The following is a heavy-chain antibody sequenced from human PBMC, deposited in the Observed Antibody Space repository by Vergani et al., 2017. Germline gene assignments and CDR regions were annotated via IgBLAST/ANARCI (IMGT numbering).Heavy chain of an antibody. Sequence: QVQLVESGGGVVQPGRSLRLSCAASGFTFSSYAMHWVRQAPGKGLEWVAVISYDGSNKYYADSVKGRFTISRDNSKNTLYLQMNSLRAEDTAVYYCARDSVWNDEGWGYYYYYGMDVWGQGTTVTVSS. CDR3: ARDSVWNDEGWGYYYYYGMDV. CDR2: ISYDGSNK. J-gene: IGHJ6*02. D-gene: IGHD1-1*01. CDR1: GFTFSSYA. V-gene: IGHV3-30*01.